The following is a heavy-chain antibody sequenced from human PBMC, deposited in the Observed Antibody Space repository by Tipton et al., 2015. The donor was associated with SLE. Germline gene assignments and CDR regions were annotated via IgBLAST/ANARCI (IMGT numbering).Heavy chain of an antibody. Sequence: TLSLTCTVSGGSIISGSYYWSWIRQRAGKGLEWIGHIYTSGSTNYNPSLKSRVTISLDTSKNQLSLKLSSVTAADTAVYYCARDWNFWSGPGAFDIWGQGTMVTVSS. D-gene: IGHD3-3*01. CDR3: ARDWNFWSGPGAFDI. CDR2: IYTSGST. V-gene: IGHV4-61*09. J-gene: IGHJ3*02. CDR1: GGSIISGSYY.